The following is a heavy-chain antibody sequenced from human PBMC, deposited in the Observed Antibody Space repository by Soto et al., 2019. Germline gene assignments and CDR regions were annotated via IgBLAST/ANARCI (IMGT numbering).Heavy chain of an antibody. Sequence: SETLSLTCTVSGGSISSSSYYWGWIRQPPGKGLEWIGSIYYSGSTYYNPSLKSRVTISVDTSKNQFSLKLSSVTAADTAVYYGARHPSPYSSSLNWFDPWGQGTLVTVSS. CDR1: GGSISSSSYY. CDR3: ARHPSPYSSSLNWFDP. V-gene: IGHV4-39*01. CDR2: IYYSGST. J-gene: IGHJ5*02. D-gene: IGHD6-13*01.